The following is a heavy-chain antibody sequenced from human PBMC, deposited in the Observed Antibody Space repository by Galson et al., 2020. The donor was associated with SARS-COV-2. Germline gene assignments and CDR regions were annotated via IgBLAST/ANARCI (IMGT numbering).Heavy chain of an antibody. Sequence: ASVKVSCKASGYTFTSYGISWVRQAPGQGLEWMGWISAYNGNTNYAQKLQGRVTMTTDTSTSTAYMELRSLRSDDTAVYYCARLPLWFGELSPNWFDPWGQGTLVTVSS. D-gene: IGHD3-10*01. CDR2: ISAYNGNT. CDR3: ARLPLWFGELSPNWFDP. V-gene: IGHV1-18*01. J-gene: IGHJ5*02. CDR1: GYTFTSYG.